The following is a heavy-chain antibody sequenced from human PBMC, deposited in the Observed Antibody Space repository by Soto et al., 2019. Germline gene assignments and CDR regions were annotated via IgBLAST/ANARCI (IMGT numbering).Heavy chain of an antibody. CDR1: GGSVTSHH. V-gene: IGHV4-59*02. J-gene: IGHJ5*02. CDR3: ASDRHTDFTHYFDP. CDR2: TSYTWTT. Sequence: SETLSLTCFVSGGSVTSHHWSWSRQFPGQGMRRIAYTSYTWTTNYNPSLQSRVTISLDTSKHQLYLMLSFLTAADTAVYYCASDRHTDFTHYFDPWGQGTLVTVSS. D-gene: IGHD4-4*01.